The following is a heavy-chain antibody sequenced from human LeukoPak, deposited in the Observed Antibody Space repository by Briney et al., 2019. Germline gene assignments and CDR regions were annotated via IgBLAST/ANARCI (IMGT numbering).Heavy chain of an antibody. CDR3: AREPTTLNGYSVSRRHHYFDH. CDR2: IWYDGSNI. J-gene: IGHJ4*02. Sequence: GGSLRLSCAASGFTFSSYDMHWVRQAPGKGREWVAVIWYDGSNINYGDSVKGRFAISRDNSRNTLYLQMNGLRAEDTALYYCAREPTTLNGYSVSRRHHYFDHWGQGALVIVSS. CDR1: GFTFSSYD. V-gene: IGHV3-33*01. D-gene: IGHD5-24*01.